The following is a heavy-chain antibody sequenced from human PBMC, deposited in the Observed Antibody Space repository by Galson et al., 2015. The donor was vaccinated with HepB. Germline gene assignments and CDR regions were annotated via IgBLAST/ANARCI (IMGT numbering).Heavy chain of an antibody. Sequence: SLRLSCAASGFTFSSYAMSWVRQAPGKGLEWVSAISGSGGSTYYADSVKGRFTISRDNSKNTLYLQMNSLRAEDTAVYYCAKDLTAYYYDSSGYYLHLWGQGTLVTVSS. CDR1: GFTFSSYA. CDR2: ISGSGGST. V-gene: IGHV3-23*01. J-gene: IGHJ4*02. D-gene: IGHD3-22*01. CDR3: AKDLTAYYYDSSGYYLHL.